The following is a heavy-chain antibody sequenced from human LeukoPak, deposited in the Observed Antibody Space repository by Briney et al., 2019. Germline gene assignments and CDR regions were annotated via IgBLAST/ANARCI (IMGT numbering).Heavy chain of an antibody. V-gene: IGHV3-30*18. J-gene: IGHJ6*02. Sequence: GGSLRLSCAASGFTFSSYGMHWVRQAPGKGLEWVAVISYDGSNKYYADSVKGRFTISRDNSKNTLYLQMNSLRAEDTAVYYCAKGSRLKSGSYGGLYYYYGMDVWGQGTTVTVSS. CDR1: GFTFSSYG. CDR2: ISYDGSNK. D-gene: IGHD1-26*01. CDR3: AKGSRLKSGSYGGLYYYYGMDV.